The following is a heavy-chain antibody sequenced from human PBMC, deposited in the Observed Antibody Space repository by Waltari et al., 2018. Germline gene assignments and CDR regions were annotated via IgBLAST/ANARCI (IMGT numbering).Heavy chain of an antibody. D-gene: IGHD2-2*02. CDR2: TRNKENSYST. CDR1: GFTFGSYR. V-gene: IGHV3-72*01. J-gene: IGHJ6*02. Sequence: EVQLVESGGGLVKPGGSLRLSCEASGFTFGSYRMNWVRQAPGKGLEWLGLTRNKENSYSTVYAASVKGRFTISRDDSKNLAYLQMNSLGIDDTAIYYCVRSYTASPMDVWGQGTTVTVSS. CDR3: VRSYTASPMDV.